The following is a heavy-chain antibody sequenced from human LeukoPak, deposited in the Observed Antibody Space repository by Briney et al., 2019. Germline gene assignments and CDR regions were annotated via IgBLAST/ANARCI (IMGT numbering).Heavy chain of an antibody. Sequence: PGGSLRLSCAASGFTFSDYYMSWIRQAPGKGPEWVSYISSSGSTIYYADSVKGRFTISRDNAKNSLYLQMNSLRAEDTAVYYCARDSRSNYDFWSGYLRTAPYFDPWGQGTLVTVSS. CDR3: ARDSRSNYDFWSGYLRTAPYFDP. D-gene: IGHD3-3*01. J-gene: IGHJ5*02. CDR1: GFTFSDYY. CDR2: ISSSGSTI. V-gene: IGHV3-11*01.